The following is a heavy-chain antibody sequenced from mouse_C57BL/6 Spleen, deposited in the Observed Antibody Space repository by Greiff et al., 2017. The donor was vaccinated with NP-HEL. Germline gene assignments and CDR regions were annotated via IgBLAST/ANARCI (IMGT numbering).Heavy chain of an antibody. J-gene: IGHJ4*01. V-gene: IGHV5-17*01. CDR2: ISSGSSTI. D-gene: IGHD2-4*01. Sequence: EVKLMESGGGLVKPGGSLKLSCAASGFTFSDYGMHWVRQAPEKGLEWVAYISSGSSTIYYADTVKGRFTISRDTAKNTLFLQMTSLRSADAAMYYCARGGDYDEGYAMDYWGQGTSVTVSS. CDR3: ARGGDYDEGYAMDY. CDR1: GFTFSDYG.